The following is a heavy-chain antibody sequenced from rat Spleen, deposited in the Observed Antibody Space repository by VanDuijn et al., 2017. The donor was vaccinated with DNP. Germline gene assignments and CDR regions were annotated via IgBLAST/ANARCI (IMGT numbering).Heavy chain of an antibody. D-gene: IGHD4-1*01. Sequence: EVQLVESGGGLVQPGRSMRLSCAASGFTFSDYYMAWVRQVPAKGLAWVAYINYDGGRTYYGHSVRGRFTISRDNAKSILYLQMNSLRSDDMATYYCARHVLPLRVWDYWGQGVMVTVSS. CDR3: ARHVLPLRVWDY. CDR2: INYDGGRT. V-gene: IGHV5-22*01. J-gene: IGHJ2*01. CDR1: GFTFSDYY.